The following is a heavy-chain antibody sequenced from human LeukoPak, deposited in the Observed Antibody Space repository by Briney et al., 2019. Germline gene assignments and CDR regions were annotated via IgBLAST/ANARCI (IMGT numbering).Heavy chain of an antibody. Sequence: PSETLSLTCTVSGGSISNSRYDWYWGWIRQPPGKGLEWIGYIYYSGSTNYNPSLKSRVTISVDTSKNQFSLKLSSVTAADTAVYYCARGPWELPDYFDYWGQGTLVTVSS. CDR1: GGSISNSRYDWY. CDR3: ARGPWELPDYFDY. V-gene: IGHV4-61*05. CDR2: IYYSGST. D-gene: IGHD1-26*01. J-gene: IGHJ4*02.